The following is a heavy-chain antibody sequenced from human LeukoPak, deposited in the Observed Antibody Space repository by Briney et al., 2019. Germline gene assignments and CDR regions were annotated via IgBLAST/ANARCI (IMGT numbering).Heavy chain of an antibody. CDR2: ITASGDST. J-gene: IGHJ4*02. Sequence: GGSLRLSCAASGFTFSSYAMNWVRQAPGKGLEWVSGITASGDSTSYADSVKGRFTMSRDNSKNTVYLQMNNLRVDDTAVYYCARRDIVVVVSASDYWGQGTLVTVSS. D-gene: IGHD2-15*01. CDR1: GFTFSSYA. V-gene: IGHV3-23*01. CDR3: ARRDIVVVVSASDY.